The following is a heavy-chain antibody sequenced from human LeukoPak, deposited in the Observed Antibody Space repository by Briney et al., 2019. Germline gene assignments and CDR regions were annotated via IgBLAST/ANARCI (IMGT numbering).Heavy chain of an antibody. J-gene: IGHJ6*02. CDR2: ISSSGSTI. CDR3: ARDSYYYYGMDV. CDR1: GFTFSSYE. V-gene: IGHV3-48*03. Sequence: PRGSLRLSCAASGFTFSSYEMNWVRQAPGKGLEWVSYISSSGSTIYYADSVKGRFTISRDNAKNSLYLQMNSLRAEDTAVYYCARDSYYYYGMDVWGQGTTVTVSS.